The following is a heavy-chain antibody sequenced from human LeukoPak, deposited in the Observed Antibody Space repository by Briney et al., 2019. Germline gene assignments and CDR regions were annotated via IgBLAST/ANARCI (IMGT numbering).Heavy chain of an antibody. CDR2: INSDGSST. D-gene: IGHD4-17*01. Sequence: QSGGSLRLSCAPSVFTFSSYWMHWVRQAPGKGLVWVSRINSDGSSTSYADSVKGRFTISRDNAKNSLYLQMNSLRAEDTALYYCARAQTYGDYRLLLDYWGQGTLVTVSS. J-gene: IGHJ4*02. CDR3: ARAQTYGDYRLLLDY. V-gene: IGHV3-74*01. CDR1: VFTFSSYW.